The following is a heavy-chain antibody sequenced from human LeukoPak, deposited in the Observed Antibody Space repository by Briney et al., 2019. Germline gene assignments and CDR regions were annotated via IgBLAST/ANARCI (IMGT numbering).Heavy chain of an antibody. J-gene: IGHJ5*02. CDR2: MNPNSGNT. CDR1: GYTFTSYD. V-gene: IGHV1-8*01. D-gene: IGHD6-13*01. Sequence: ASVKVSCKASGYTFTSYDINWVRQATGQGLEWMGWMNPNSGNTGYAQKFQGRVTMTRNTSISTAYMELSSLRSEDTAVYYCARWGLPVGLKSIAAAGTWFDPWGQGTLVTVSS. CDR3: ARWGLPVGLKSIAAAGTWFDP.